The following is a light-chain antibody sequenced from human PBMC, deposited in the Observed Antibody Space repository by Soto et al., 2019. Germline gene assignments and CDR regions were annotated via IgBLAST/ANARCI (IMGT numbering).Light chain of an antibody. Sequence: DIQMTQSPSTLSASVGDRVTITCRASQDISSYLGWYQQKPGKAPKLLIYAASTLQSGVPSRFSGSESGTDFTLTISSLQPEDFATYYCQQLNNYPSTFGGGTKVDIK. J-gene: IGKJ4*01. CDR1: QDISSY. CDR3: QQLNNYPST. V-gene: IGKV1-9*01. CDR2: AAS.